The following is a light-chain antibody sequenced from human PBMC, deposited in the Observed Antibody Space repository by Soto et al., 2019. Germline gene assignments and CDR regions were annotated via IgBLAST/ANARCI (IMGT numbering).Light chain of an antibody. CDR2: AAS. CDR3: QQLNSYPRT. V-gene: IGKV1-9*01. CDR1: LGVSTY. Sequence: DIPLTQSPSFLSASVGDRVTITCRVSLGVSTYLAWYQQKPGKAPKLLIYAASTLQSGVPSRFSGSGSGTEFTLTISSLQPEDFATYYCQQLNSYPRTFGLGTKVEIK. J-gene: IGKJ1*01.